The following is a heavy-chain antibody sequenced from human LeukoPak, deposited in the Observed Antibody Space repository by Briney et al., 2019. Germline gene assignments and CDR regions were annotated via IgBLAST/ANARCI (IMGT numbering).Heavy chain of an antibody. V-gene: IGHV3-7*03. J-gene: IGHJ4*02. D-gene: IGHD4-11*01. Sequence: GGSLRLSCTASGFIFSNYWMSWIRQAPGRGLEWVASIKQDGTETHYVDPVKGRFTISKDNAKNSLYLQLDSLRVEDTAVYYCAREDHSNYQYWGQGILVTVSS. CDR1: GFIFSNYW. CDR3: AREDHSNYQY. CDR2: IKQDGTET.